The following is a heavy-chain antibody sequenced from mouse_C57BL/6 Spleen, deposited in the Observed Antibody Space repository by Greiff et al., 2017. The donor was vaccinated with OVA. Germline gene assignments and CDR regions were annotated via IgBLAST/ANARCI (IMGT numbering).Heavy chain of an antibody. Sequence: EVQRVESGPGLVKPSQSLSLTCSVTGYSITSGYYWNWIRQFPGNKLEWMGYISYDGSNNYNPSLKNRISITRDTSKNQFFLKLNSVTTEDTATYYCARGDDYFDYWGQGTTLTVSS. V-gene: IGHV3-6*01. CDR2: ISYDGSN. CDR3: ARGDDYFDY. D-gene: IGHD3-3*01. J-gene: IGHJ2*01. CDR1: GYSITSGYY.